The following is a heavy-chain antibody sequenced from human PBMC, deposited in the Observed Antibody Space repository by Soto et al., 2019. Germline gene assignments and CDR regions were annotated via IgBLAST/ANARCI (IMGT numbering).Heavy chain of an antibody. J-gene: IGHJ6*02. V-gene: IGHV5-51*01. D-gene: IGHD3-10*01. CDR3: ARQGSKCAYHHYVMAV. Sequence: GESLKISCKGSGYRFSSYWIAWVRQMPGKGLEWMGIIYPGDSDTRYSPSFEGQVTISADKSNSTAYLQWSSLKASDTAMYYCARQGSKCAYHHYVMAVCGQGSTVTVSS. CDR1: GYRFSSYW. CDR2: IYPGDSDT.